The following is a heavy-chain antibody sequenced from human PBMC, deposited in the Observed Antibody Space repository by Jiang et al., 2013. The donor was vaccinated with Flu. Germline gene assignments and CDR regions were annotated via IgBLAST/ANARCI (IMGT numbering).Heavy chain of an antibody. CDR2: IYYSGST. Sequence: GLVKPSETLSLTCTVSGGSISSYYWSWIRQPPGKGLEWIGYIYYSGSTNYNPSLKSRVTISVDTSKNQFSLKLSSVTAADTAVYYCARGQPHHEQWLPPSCWFDPWGQGTLVTVSS. CDR1: GGSISSYY. V-gene: IGHV4-59*01. J-gene: IGHJ5*02. CDR3: ARGQPHHEQWLPPSCWFDP. D-gene: IGHD6-19*01.